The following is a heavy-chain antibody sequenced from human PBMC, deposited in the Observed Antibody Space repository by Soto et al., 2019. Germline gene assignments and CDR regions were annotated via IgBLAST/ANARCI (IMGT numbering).Heavy chain of an antibody. D-gene: IGHD3-10*01. V-gene: IGHV4-39*01. J-gene: IGHJ6*02. Sequence: SETLSLGCTVSVASISSSNQYWGWILQPPGKGLEGIGTIHYSGATYYNPSLKSRFTISRDNSKNTLYLQMNSLRAEDTAVYYCARVAGLGYYYYYYGMDVWGQGTTVTVSS. CDR2: IHYSGAT. CDR3: ARVAGLGYYYYYYGMDV. CDR1: VASISSSNQY.